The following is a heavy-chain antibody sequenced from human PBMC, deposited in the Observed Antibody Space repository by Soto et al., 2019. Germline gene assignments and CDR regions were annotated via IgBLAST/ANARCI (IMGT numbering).Heavy chain of an antibody. CDR1: GYTFTSYY. J-gene: IGHJ6*02. Sequence: GASVKVSCKASGYTFTSYYMHWVRQAPGQGLEWMGIVNPSGGSTSYAQKFQGRVTMTRDTSTSTVYMELSSLRSEDTAVYYCARDLGYSYGAFYYGMDVWGQGTPVPVSS. CDR2: VNPSGGST. CDR3: ARDLGYSYGAFYYGMDV. D-gene: IGHD5-18*01. V-gene: IGHV1-46*01.